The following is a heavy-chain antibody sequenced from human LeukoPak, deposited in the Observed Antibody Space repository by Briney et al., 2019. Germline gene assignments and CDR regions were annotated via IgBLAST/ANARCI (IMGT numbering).Heavy chain of an antibody. CDR3: ARERYTMVRGGDYYYYYMDV. J-gene: IGHJ6*03. Sequence: SETLSLTCTVSGGSISSYYWSWIRQPAGKGLEWIGRIYTSGSTNYNPSLKSRVTMSVDTSKNQFSLKLSSVTAADTAVYYCARERYTMVRGGDYYYYYMDVWGKGTTVTISS. V-gene: IGHV4-4*07. D-gene: IGHD3-10*01. CDR1: GGSISSYY. CDR2: IYTSGST.